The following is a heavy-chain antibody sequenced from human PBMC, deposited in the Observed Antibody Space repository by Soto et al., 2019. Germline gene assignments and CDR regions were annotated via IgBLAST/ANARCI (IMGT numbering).Heavy chain of an antibody. CDR1: GASTSGIY. V-gene: IGHV4-4*07. CDR2: IYATGDT. CDR3: VRDGTKNLRDRFEP. D-gene: IGHD1-26*01. Sequence: PTATLSPTCTFSGASTSGIYWSWIQKSAGKGLEWIGRIYATGDTDYNPSLKSRISMSVDMSKKQFSLTLRSVTAADTAIYYCVRDGTKNLRDRFEPWGRGILVTGSS. J-gene: IGHJ5*02.